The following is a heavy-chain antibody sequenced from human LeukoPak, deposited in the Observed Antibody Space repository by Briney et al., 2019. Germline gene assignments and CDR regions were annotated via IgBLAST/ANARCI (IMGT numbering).Heavy chain of an antibody. J-gene: IGHJ6*03. V-gene: IGHV4-34*01. D-gene: IGHD3-16*01. CDR2: INHSGST. CDR3: ARLGYYCYYMDV. CDR1: GGSFSGYY. Sequence: PSETLSLTCAVYGGSFSGYYWSWIRQPPGKGLEWIGEINHSGSTNYNPSLKSRVTMSIDTSKNQFSLKLSSVTAADTAVYYCARLGYYCYYMDVWGKGTTVTVSS.